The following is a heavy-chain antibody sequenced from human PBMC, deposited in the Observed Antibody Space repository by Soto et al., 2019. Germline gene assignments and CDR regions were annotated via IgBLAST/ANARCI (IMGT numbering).Heavy chain of an antibody. CDR2: IYYSGRT. CDR1: GGSTSSYY. Sequence: SETLSLTCSVSGGSTSSYYWSWIRQPPGKGLEWIGYIYYSGRTNCNPSLKSRVTISVDTSKNQLSLRLSSVTAADTAVYYCGSLLTGRNVFAIWVHRTMVTVSS. J-gene: IGHJ3*02. CDR3: GSLLTGRNVFAI. D-gene: IGHD7-27*01. V-gene: IGHV4-59*08.